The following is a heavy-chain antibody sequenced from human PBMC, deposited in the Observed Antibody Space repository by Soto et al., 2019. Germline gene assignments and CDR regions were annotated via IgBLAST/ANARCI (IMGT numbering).Heavy chain of an antibody. CDR1: GGSISSGGYS. CDR2: IYYSGST. D-gene: IGHD2-2*01. Sequence: PSETLSLTCAVSGGSISSGGYSWSWIRQPPGKGLEWIGYIYYSGSTNYNPSLKSRVTISVDTSKNQFSLKLSSVTAADTAVYYCARDLGSRYCISTSCYEPPGWFDPWGQGTLVTVSS. V-gene: IGHV4-61*08. CDR3: ARDLGSRYCISTSCYEPPGWFDP. J-gene: IGHJ5*02.